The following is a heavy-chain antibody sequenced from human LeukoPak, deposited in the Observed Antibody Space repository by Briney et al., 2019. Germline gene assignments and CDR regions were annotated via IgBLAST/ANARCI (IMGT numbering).Heavy chain of an antibody. CDR3: AKEPNFWSGYYPAFGY. D-gene: IGHD3-3*01. J-gene: IGHJ4*02. Sequence: GGSLRLSCAASGFTFSSYAMSWVRQAPGKGLEWVSAISGSGGSTYYADSVKGRFTISRDNSKNTLYLQMNSLRAEDTAVYYCAKEPNFWSGYYPAFGYWGQGTLVTVSS. CDR2: ISGSGGST. CDR1: GFTFSSYA. V-gene: IGHV3-23*01.